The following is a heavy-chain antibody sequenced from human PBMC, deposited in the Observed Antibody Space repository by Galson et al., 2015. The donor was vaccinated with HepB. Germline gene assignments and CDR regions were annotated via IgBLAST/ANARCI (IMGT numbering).Heavy chain of an antibody. CDR1: GFTLRSYV. CDR2: ISGSGGST. D-gene: IGHD5-24*01. V-gene: IGHV3-23*01. J-gene: IGHJ4*02. CDR3: AKDWSRDGYSIGYFDY. Sequence: SLRLSCAASGFTLRSYVMSWVRQAPGKGLEWVSGISGSGGSTYYADSVKGRFTISRDNSKNTLYLQMNSLRAEDTAVYYCAKDWSRDGYSIGYFDYWGQGTLVTVSS.